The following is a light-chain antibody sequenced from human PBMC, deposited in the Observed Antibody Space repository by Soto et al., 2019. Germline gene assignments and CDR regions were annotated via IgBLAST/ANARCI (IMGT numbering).Light chain of an antibody. CDR2: DAS. CDR3: QQYVTAFRS. V-gene: IGKV1-5*01. Sequence: DIQMTQSPSTLSASVGDRVTITCRASQSISSWLAWYQQKPGEAPKLLIYDASALPRGVPSRFSGSGSGTKFTLTIASLQPDDFATYYCQQYVTAFRSFGQGTKVDIK. J-gene: IGKJ1*01. CDR1: QSISSW.